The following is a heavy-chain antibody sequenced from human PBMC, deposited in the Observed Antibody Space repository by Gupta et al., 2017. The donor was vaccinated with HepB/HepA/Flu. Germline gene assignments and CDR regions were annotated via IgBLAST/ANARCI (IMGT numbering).Heavy chain of an antibody. V-gene: IGHV3-74*01. J-gene: IGHJ4*02. CDR1: GFTFSTYW. D-gene: IGHD1-14*01. CDR3: IRSQHTTSVFDY. Sequence: EVQQVESGGGLVQRGGSRRLSCAASGFTFSTYWMQWVRQAPGKGLVWVSRINSDGSTTNYADSMKGRFTISRDTAKNTLYLQMNRLRAEDTALYYCIRSQHTTSVFDYWGQGTLVTVSS. CDR2: INSDGSTT.